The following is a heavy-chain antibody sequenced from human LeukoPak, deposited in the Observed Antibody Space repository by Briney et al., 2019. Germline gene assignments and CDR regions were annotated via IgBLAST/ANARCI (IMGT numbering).Heavy chain of an antibody. CDR1: GFTFSSYG. CDR3: AKDRNFYFDY. Sequence: GGSLRLSCAASGFTFSSYGMHWVRQAPGKGLEWVAVISYDGSDKYYADSVKGRFTISRDNSKNTLYLQMNSLRAEDTAVYYCAKDRNFYFDYWGQGTLATVSS. J-gene: IGHJ4*02. V-gene: IGHV3-30*18. D-gene: IGHD1-7*01. CDR2: ISYDGSDK.